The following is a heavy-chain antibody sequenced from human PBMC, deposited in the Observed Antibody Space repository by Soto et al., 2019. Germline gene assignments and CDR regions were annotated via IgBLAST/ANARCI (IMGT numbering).Heavy chain of an antibody. J-gene: IGHJ4*02. CDR3: ALPTSKTGWINFEY. CDR2: ISYDESDK. D-gene: IGHD6-19*01. Sequence: QLQLVESGGGVVQTGTSLRLSCAAAGFIFSNYDMHWVRQAPGKGLEWVAVISYDESDKSYSNSVKGRFTISRDNSKSTVYLQMNILRAEDTALYYCALPTSKTGWINFEYWGQGTLFTVSS. V-gene: IGHV3-30*03. CDR1: GFIFSNYD.